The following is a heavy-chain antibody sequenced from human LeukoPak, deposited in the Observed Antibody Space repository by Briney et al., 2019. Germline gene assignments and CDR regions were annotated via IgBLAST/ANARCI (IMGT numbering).Heavy chain of an antibody. CDR2: IDDSGST. CDR1: GGSISSGGYY. V-gene: IGHV4-61*08. D-gene: IGHD5-18*01. CDR3: ARGGGYSYGPSGNFNL. Sequence: SETLSLTCTVSGGSISSGGYYWSWIRQHPGKGLEWIGYIDDSGSTKYNPSLKSRLTISVDTTKNQFSLKVNSVTAADTAVYYCARGGGYSYGPSGNFNLWGRGTLVTVSS. J-gene: IGHJ2*01.